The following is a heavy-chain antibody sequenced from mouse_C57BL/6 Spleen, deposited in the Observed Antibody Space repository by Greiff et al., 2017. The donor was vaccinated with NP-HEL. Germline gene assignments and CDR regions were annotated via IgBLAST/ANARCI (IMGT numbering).Heavy chain of an antibody. CDR2: IYPRDGST. V-gene: IGHV1-85*01. CDR3: ARSGYYGSRGLYFDY. CDR1: GYTFTSYE. J-gene: IGHJ2*01. Sequence: QVQLQQSGPELVKPGASVKLSCKASGYTFTSYELNWAKQRPGQGPEWIGWIYPRDGSTKYNEKFKGKATLTVDTSSSTAYMVLHSLTSEDSAVYFCARSGYYGSRGLYFDYWRQGTTLTVSS. D-gene: IGHD1-1*01.